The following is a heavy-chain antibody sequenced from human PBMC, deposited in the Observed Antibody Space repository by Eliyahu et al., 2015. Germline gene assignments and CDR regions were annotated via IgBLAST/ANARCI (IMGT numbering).Heavy chain of an antibody. CDR3: ARQVDIVATIRYTEAFDI. J-gene: IGHJ3*02. Sequence: QLQLQESGPGLVKPSETLSLTCTVXGXSISSSSYXWGWIRQPPGKGLEWIGSIYYSGSTYYNPSLKSRVTISVDTSKNQFSLKLSSVTAADTAVYYCARQVDIVATIRYTEAFDIWGQGTMVTVSS. CDR2: IYYSGST. D-gene: IGHD5-12*01. CDR1: GXSISSSSYX. V-gene: IGHV4-39*01.